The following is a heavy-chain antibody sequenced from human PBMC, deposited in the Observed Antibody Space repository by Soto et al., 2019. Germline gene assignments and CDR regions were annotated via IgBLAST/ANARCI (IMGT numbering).Heavy chain of an antibody. J-gene: IGHJ4*02. CDR2: ISGSGGST. CDR3: AKERRITMIVVVITSFDY. CDR1: GFTFSSYA. V-gene: IGHV3-23*01. Sequence: GGSLRLSCAASGFTFSSYAMSWVRQAPGKGLEWVSAISGSGGSTYYADSVKGRFTTSRDNSKNTLYLQMNSLRAEDTAVYYCAKERRITMIVVVITSFDYWGQGTLVTVSS. D-gene: IGHD3-22*01.